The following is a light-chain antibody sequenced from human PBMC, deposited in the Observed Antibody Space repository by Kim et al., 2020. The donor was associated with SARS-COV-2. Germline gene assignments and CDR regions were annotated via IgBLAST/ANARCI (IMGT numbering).Light chain of an antibody. CDR1: QSVSSH. CDR2: DAS. CDR3: QQYYGWPLT. J-gene: IGKJ4*01. V-gene: IGKV3-15*01. Sequence: VAPGERATLSCRASQSVSSHLAWYQQTPGQAPRLLIYDASTRATGLPARFSGSGSGTEFTLTISSLQSEDFAVYYCQQYYGWPLTFGGGTKVDIK.